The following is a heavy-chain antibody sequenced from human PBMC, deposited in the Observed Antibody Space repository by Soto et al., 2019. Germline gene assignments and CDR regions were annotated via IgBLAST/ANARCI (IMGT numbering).Heavy chain of an antibody. CDR1: GYTFTSYA. CDR3: ARARCSSACYLIDY. J-gene: IGHJ4*02. D-gene: IGHD2-21*02. Sequence: GASVKVSCKASGYTFTSYAMHWVRQAPGQRLEWMGWINAGNGSTYYADSVKGRFTISRDNSKNTLYLQMNSLRAEDTAVYYCARARCSSACYLIDYWGLGTLVTVSS. CDR2: INAGNGST. V-gene: IGHV1-3*01.